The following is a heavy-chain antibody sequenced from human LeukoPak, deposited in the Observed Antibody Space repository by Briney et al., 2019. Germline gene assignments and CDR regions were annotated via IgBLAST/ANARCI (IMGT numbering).Heavy chain of an antibody. J-gene: IGHJ4*02. CDR1: GGSISSSSDY. Sequence: SETLSLTCTVSGGSISSSSDYWVWIRLPPEKGLEWIGSIYYSGSTYYNPSLKSRVTISVETSKNQSSLKLSSVTAADTAVYYCARYDSSGYYLGKVDYWGQGTLVTVSS. V-gene: IGHV4-39*01. CDR3: ARYDSSGYYLGKVDY. D-gene: IGHD3-22*01. CDR2: IYYSGST.